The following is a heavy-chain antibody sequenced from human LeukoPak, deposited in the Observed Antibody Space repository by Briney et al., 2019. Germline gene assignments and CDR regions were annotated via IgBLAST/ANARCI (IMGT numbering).Heavy chain of an antibody. CDR1: GGSISSYY. CDR3: VRDGAAWGYGMDV. D-gene: IGHD2-15*01. Sequence: SETLSLTCTVSGGSISSYYWSWIRQPPGRGLEWIGYIYYSGSTNYNPSLKSRVTISVDTSKDQFSLKLSSVTAADTAVYYCVRDGAAWGYGMDVWGQGTLVTVSS. V-gene: IGHV4-59*01. J-gene: IGHJ6*02. CDR2: IYYSGST.